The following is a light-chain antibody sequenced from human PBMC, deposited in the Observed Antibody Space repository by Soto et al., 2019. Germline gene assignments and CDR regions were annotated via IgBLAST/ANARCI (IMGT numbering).Light chain of an antibody. CDR3: QQYYSYSPLT. CDR1: QSVRDW. Sequence: DIQMTQSPSTLSASVGDRVTVTCRASQSVRDWVAWYQQQAGRAPRLLIYKASSLQSGVPPRFSGSGFGTEFTLTISSLQPDDFASYYCQQYYSYSPLTFGGGTKVDIK. J-gene: IGKJ4*01. CDR2: KAS. V-gene: IGKV1-5*03.